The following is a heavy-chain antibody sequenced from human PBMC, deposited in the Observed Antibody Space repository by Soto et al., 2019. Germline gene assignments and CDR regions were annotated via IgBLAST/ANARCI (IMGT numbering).Heavy chain of an antibody. V-gene: IGHV3-23*01. CDR3: AKDLGEYEVWDAFDI. J-gene: IGHJ3*02. Sequence: AAGVKFVNFGIRRIIKAQGKGLEWVSAISGSGGSTYYADSVKGRFTISRDNSKNTLYLQMNSLRAEDTAVYYCAKDLGEYEVWDAFDIWRQRTMVTVSS. CDR1: GVKFVNFG. D-gene: IGHD4-17*01. CDR2: ISGSGGST.